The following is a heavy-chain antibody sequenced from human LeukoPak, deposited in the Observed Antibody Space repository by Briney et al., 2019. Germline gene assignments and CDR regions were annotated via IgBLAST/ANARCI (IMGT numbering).Heavy chain of an antibody. V-gene: IGHV4-4*02. CDR3: ARDHSSGYYAFDY. Sequence: KPSGTLSLTCAVSGGSISSSNWWSWVRQPPGKGLEWIGEIYHSGSTNYNPSLKSRVTISVDKSKNQFSLKLSSVTAADTAVYYCARDHSSGYYAFDYWGQGTLVTVSS. CDR2: IYHSGST. D-gene: IGHD3-22*01. CDR1: GGSISSSNW. J-gene: IGHJ4*02.